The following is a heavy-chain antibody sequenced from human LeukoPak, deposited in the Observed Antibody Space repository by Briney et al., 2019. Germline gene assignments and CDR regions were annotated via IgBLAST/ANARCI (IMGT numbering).Heavy chain of an antibody. CDR1: GFNFSNAG. D-gene: IGHD3-9*01. J-gene: IGHJ4*02. CDR3: TTDHGTLRYFAWV. Sequence: PGPFLRLSCAGSGFNFSNAGMSSVGQGPGNGLDWVGRINSKPDGGTTNYAPPLKGRFTISRDDSKNPLYLQLNSLNTEDTAVYYCTTDHGTLRYFAWVWGQGTLVTVSS. CDR2: INSKPDGGTT. V-gene: IGHV3-15*01.